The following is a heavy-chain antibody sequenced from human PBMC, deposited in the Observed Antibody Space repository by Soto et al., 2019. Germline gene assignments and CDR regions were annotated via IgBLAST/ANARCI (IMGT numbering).Heavy chain of an antibody. J-gene: IGHJ6*03. CDR1: GGSISSYY. Sequence: SETLSLTCTVSGGSISSYYWSWIRQPPGKGLEWIGYIYYSGSTNYNPSLKSRVTISVDTSKNQFSLKLSSVTAADTAVYYCARHVGSSWENYYYYYMDVWGKGTTVTVSS. V-gene: IGHV4-59*08. D-gene: IGHD6-13*01. CDR2: IYYSGST. CDR3: ARHVGSSWENYYYYYMDV.